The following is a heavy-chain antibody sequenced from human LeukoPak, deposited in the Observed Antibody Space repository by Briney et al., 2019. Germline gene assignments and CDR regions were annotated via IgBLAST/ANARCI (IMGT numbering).Heavy chain of an antibody. Sequence: SVKVSCKASGDTFTSYYMHWVRQAPGQGLEWMGGIIPIFGTANSAQKFQGRVTITADESTSTAYMELSSLRSEDAAVYYCARGKGYQGAFDIRGQGTMVTVSS. CDR2: IIPIFGTA. CDR3: ARGKGYQGAFDI. D-gene: IGHD5-12*01. CDR1: GDTFTSYY. V-gene: IGHV1-69*13. J-gene: IGHJ3*02.